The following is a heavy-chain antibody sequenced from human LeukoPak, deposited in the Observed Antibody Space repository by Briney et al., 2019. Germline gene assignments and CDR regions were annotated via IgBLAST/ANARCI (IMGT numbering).Heavy chain of an antibody. J-gene: IGHJ4*02. CDR3: ARSRPVDY. Sequence: GGSLRLSCAASGFSFSSHNMNWVRQAPGKGLEWISYISSGSDIVYYADSVKGRFTISRDNAKSSLYLQMNSLRDEDTAVYYCARSRPVDYWGQGALVTVSS. V-gene: IGHV3-48*02. CDR1: GFSFSSHN. CDR2: ISSGSDIV. D-gene: IGHD6-6*01.